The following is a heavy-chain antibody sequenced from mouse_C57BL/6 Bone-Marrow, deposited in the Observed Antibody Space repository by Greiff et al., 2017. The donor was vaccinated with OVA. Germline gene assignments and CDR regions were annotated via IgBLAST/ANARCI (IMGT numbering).Heavy chain of an antibody. CDR2: FHPYNDDT. V-gene: IGHV1-47*01. J-gene: IGHJ3*01. D-gene: IGHD1-1*01. CDR3: ARGYYYGSGLAY. Sequence: QVQLKESGAELVKPGASVKMSCKASGYTFTTYPIEWMKQNHGKSLEWIGNFHPYNDDTKYNEKFKGKATLTVEKSSSTVYLELSRLTSDDSAVYYCARGYYYGSGLAYWGQGTLVTVSA. CDR1: GYTFTTYP.